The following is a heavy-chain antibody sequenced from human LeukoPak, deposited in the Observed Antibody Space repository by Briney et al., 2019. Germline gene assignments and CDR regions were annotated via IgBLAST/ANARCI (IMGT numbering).Heavy chain of an antibody. J-gene: IGHJ4*02. CDR1: GFIFSDYT. CDR2: ISPDSSYI. V-gene: IGHV3-21*01. D-gene: IGHD2-2*01. Sequence: PGGSLRLSSAASGFIFSDYTMNWVRQAPRKGMEWVSSISPDSSYIFYADSVKGRFTISRDNAKNSLYLQMNSLRVEDTATYYCANNLYCASASCLWGQGILVSVSS. CDR3: ANNLYCASASCL.